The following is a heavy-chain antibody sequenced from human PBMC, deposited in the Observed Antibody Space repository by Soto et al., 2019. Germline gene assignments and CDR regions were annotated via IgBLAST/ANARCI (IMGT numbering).Heavy chain of an antibody. V-gene: IGHV3-33*01. Sequence: GGSLRLSCAASGFTFSSYGMHWVRQAPGKGLEWVAVIWYDGSNKYYADSVKGRFTISRDNSKNTLYLQMNSLRAEDTAVYYCARDSQPYYYDSSGYDYWGQGTLVTVSS. CDR2: IWYDGSNK. CDR3: ARDSQPYYYDSSGYDY. D-gene: IGHD3-22*01. J-gene: IGHJ4*02. CDR1: GFTFSSYG.